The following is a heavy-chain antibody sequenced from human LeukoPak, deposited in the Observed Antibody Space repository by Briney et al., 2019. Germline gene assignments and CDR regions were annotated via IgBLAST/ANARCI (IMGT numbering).Heavy chain of an antibody. CDR2: ISSSSSYI. CDR1: GFTFSSYS. D-gene: IGHD5-12*01. CDR3: ARVDGNSGYDFLDY. V-gene: IGHV3-21*01. Sequence: KPGGSLRLSCAASGFTFSSYSMNWVRQAPGKGLKWVSSISSSSSYIYYADSVKGRFTISRDNAKNSLYLQMNSLRAEDTAVYYCARVDGNSGYDFLDYWGQGTLVTVSS. J-gene: IGHJ4*02.